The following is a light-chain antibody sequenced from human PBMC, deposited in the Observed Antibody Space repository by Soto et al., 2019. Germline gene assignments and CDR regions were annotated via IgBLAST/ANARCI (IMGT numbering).Light chain of an antibody. CDR1: QLISSW. Sequence: IQMTQSPSSVSASVEDSVTITCRASQLISSWLAWYQVKPGKAPKLLIYGASNRESGVPSRFSGSESGTLFTLTINSLQPEDSATYYCQRASSFPLTFGGGTTVEI. CDR3: QRASSFPLT. J-gene: IGKJ4*01. CDR2: GAS. V-gene: IGKV1-12*01.